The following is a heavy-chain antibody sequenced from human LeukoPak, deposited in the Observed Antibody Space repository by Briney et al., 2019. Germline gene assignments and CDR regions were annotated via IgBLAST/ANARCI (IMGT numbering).Heavy chain of an antibody. D-gene: IGHD2-2*02. J-gene: IGHJ4*02. CDR1: GFTFSSYG. CDR3: AKDWLGYCSSTSCYTLGY. CDR2: IRYDGSNK. Sequence: PGRSLRLSCAASGFTFSSYGMHWVRQAPGKGLEWVAFIRYDGSNKYYADSVKGRFTISRDNSKNTLYLQMNSLRAEDTAVYYCAKDWLGYCSSTSCYTLGYWGQGTLVTVSS. V-gene: IGHV3-30*02.